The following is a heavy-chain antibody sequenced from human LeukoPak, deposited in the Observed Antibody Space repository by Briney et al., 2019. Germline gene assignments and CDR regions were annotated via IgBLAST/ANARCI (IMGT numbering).Heavy chain of an antibody. CDR3: ARQVVTSGYHPDYFDL. J-gene: IGHJ4*02. D-gene: IGHD5-12*01. CDR1: GYRFTNYW. V-gene: IGHV5-51*01. CDR2: NHPGDSTI. Sequence: GEPLKISCKASGYRFTNYWIAWVRQMPGKGLEWMEINHPGDSTIRYSPSSQGQVSISADNSISTAYLQCSSLGASDTAVYYCARQVVTSGYHPDYFDLGGQGTLVTVS.